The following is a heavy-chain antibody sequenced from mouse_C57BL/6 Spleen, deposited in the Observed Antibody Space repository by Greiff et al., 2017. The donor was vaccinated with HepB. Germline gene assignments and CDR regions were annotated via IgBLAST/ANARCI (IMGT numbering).Heavy chain of an antibody. J-gene: IGHJ4*01. V-gene: IGHV1-19*01. Sequence: EVKLQESGPVLVKPGASVKMSCKASGYTFTDYYMNWVKQSHGKSLEWIGVINPYNGGTSYNQKFKGKATLTVDKSSSTAYMELNSLTSEDSAVYYCARGVLRYDAMDYWGQGTSVTVSS. D-gene: IGHD1-1*01. CDR1: GYTFTDYY. CDR3: ARGVLRYDAMDY. CDR2: INPYNGGT.